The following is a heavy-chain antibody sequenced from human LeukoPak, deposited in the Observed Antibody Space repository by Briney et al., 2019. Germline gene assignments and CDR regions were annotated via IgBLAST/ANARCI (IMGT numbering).Heavy chain of an antibody. CDR3: ARRDTTGRIGRFDP. Sequence: SETLSLTCTVSGGSISSGGYYWGWIRQPPGKGLEWIASIHYSGSTYYNPSLKSRVTISVDTSKNQFPLKLSSVTAADAAAYYCARRDTTGRIGRFDPWGQGTLVTVSS. V-gene: IGHV4-39*01. CDR1: GGSISSGGYY. D-gene: IGHD1-1*01. J-gene: IGHJ5*02. CDR2: IHYSGST.